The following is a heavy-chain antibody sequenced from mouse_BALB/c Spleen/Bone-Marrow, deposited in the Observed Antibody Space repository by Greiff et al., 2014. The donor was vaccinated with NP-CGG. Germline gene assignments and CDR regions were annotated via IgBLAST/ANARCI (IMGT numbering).Heavy chain of an antibody. CDR3: ARGGYYGTSLYWYFDV. J-gene: IGHJ1*01. CDR2: INPYSDGT. CDR1: GYTFTSYV. D-gene: IGHD1-1*01. Sequence: LVESGPELVKPGASVKMSCKASGYTFTSYVIHWVKQKPGQGLEWIGYINPYSDGTKYNEKFKGKATLTSEKSSSTAYMELSSLTSGDSAVYYCARGGYYGTSLYWYFDVWGAGTTVTVSS. V-gene: IGHV1-14*01.